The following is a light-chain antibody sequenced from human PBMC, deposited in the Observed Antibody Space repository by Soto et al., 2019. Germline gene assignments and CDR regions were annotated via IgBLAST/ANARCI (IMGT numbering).Light chain of an antibody. CDR3: NSYTSSRILV. V-gene: IGLV2-14*01. CDR2: EVS. Sequence: QSVLTQPASVSGSPGQSITISCTGTSSDVGGYNSVSWYQQYPGEAPKLMIFEVSNRPSGVSNRFSGSKSGNTASLTISGLQAEDEADYYCNSYTSSRILVFGGGTQLTVL. J-gene: IGLJ3*02. CDR1: SSDVGGYNS.